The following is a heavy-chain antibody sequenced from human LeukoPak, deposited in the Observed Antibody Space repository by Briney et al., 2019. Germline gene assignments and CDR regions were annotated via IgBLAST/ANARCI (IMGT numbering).Heavy chain of an antibody. Sequence: EPSETLSLTCTVSGGSISSSSYYWGWIRQPPGKGLEWIGSIYYSGSTYYNPSLKSRVTISVDTSKNQFSLKLSSLTAADTAVYYCARHTAEKYNWFDRWGQGTLVTVPS. D-gene: IGHD5-24*01. V-gene: IGHV4-39*07. CDR2: IYYSGST. CDR1: GGSISSSSYY. J-gene: IGHJ5*02. CDR3: ARHTAEKYNWFDR.